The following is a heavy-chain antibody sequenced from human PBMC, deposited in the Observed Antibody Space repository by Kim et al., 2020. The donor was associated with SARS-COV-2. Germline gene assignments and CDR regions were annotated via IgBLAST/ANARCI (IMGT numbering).Heavy chain of an antibody. J-gene: IGHJ6*02. CDR2: ITGSSGII. D-gene: IGHD6-19*01. V-gene: IGHV3-9*01. Sequence: GGSLRLSCAASGFNFGDYAMHWVRQAPGKGLEWVSGITGSSGIIGYADSVKGRLTISRDNAKNSLYLQMNSLRAEDTALYYCAKEVAMSGRWYYHCMDAWGQGTSVTVSS. CDR1: GFNFGDYA. CDR3: AKEVAMSGRWYYHCMDA.